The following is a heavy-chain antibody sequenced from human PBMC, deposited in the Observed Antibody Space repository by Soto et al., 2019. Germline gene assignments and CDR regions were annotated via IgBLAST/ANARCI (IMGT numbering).Heavy chain of an antibody. J-gene: IGHJ4*02. D-gene: IGHD3-10*01. Sequence: QVQLVESGGGVVQPGRSLRLSCGASGFIFSDYGMHWVRQAPGKGLEWVAVIWYDGSKQYYADSVKGRFSISRDNSKNARYLQMNTPSADDTAVYDCARDLGRDFYGLGTEPSGGIDYWGQGILVTVSS. CDR2: IWYDGSKQ. V-gene: IGHV3-33*01. CDR1: GFIFSDYG. CDR3: ARDLGRDFYGLGTEPSGGIDY.